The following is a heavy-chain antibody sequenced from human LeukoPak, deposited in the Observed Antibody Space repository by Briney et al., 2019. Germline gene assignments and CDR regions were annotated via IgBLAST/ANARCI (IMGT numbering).Heavy chain of an antibody. CDR2: INPNSGGT. CDR1: GYTFTSYD. J-gene: IGHJ4*02. Sequence: ASVKVSCKASGYTFTSYDINWVRQATGQGLEWMGWINPNSGGTNYAQKFQGRVTMTRDTSISTAYMELSRLRSDDTAVYYCARDKSGYSYSPFDYWSQGTLVTVSS. CDR3: ARDKSGYSYSPFDY. V-gene: IGHV1-2*02. D-gene: IGHD5-18*01.